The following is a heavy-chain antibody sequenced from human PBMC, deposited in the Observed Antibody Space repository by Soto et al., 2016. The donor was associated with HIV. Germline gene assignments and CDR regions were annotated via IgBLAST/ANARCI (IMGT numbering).Heavy chain of an antibody. CDR1: GFTFGNYA. CDR3: AKDLRMTMVQGFIDALDF. CDR2: ISDSGSNT. J-gene: IGHJ3*01. Sequence: EVNLLESGGGLVQPGGSLKLSCGASGFTFGNYAMSWVRQAPGKGLEWVSGISDSGSNTYYADSVKGRFTISRDNSKNTLYLHMNSLRAEDTAVYYCAKDLRMTMVQGFIDALDFWGQETMVTVSS. V-gene: IGHV3-23*01. D-gene: IGHD3-10*01.